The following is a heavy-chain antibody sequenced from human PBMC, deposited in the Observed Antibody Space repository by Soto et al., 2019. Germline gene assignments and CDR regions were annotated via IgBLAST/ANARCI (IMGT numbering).Heavy chain of an antibody. CDR3: ARDFTPTPYYYHYHDMDV. D-gene: IGHD2-15*01. J-gene: IGHJ6*02. Sequence: QAPGKGLEWVSYINDSSETIHYADSVKGRFTISRDNAKNSLSLQMNSLRAEDTAVYYCARDFTPTPYYYHYHDMDVCGPGT. CDR2: INDSSETI. V-gene: IGHV3-48*01.